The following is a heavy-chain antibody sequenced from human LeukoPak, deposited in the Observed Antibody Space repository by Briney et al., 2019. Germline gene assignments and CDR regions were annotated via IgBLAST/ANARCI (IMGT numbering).Heavy chain of an antibody. CDR1: GFTFSNAW. D-gene: IGHD3-10*01. J-gene: IGHJ4*02. CDR3: TTGQTITMVRGVIITSDY. Sequence: PGGSLRLSCAASGFTFSNAWMSWVRQAPGKGLEWVGRIKSKTDGGTTDYAAPVKGRFTISRDDSKNTLYLQMNSLKTEDTAVYYCTTGQTITMVRGVIITSDYWGQGTLVTVSS. V-gene: IGHV3-15*01. CDR2: IKSKTDGGTT.